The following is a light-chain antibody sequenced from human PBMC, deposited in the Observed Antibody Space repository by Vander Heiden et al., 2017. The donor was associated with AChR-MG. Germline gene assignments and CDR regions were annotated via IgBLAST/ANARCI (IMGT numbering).Light chain of an antibody. V-gene: IGLV8-61*01. J-gene: IGLJ3*02. Sequence: QTVVNQDPSFSASLGVSVTLTCGLSPASVSTGYYPSWYQQTPGQALHPLIHRTGTLSAGVPVRFSASILGNKAALTIPGAQADDECYYYCLLYMSSGILVFGGGTKVTVL. CDR2: RTG. CDR1: PASVSTGYY. CDR3: LLYMSSGILV.